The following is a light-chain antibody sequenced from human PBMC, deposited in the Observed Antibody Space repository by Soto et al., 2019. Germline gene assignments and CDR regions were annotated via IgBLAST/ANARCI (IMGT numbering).Light chain of an antibody. CDR3: QQYNNWTPYWK. V-gene: IGKV3-15*01. CDR1: QSVSSN. Sequence: EIVMTQFPATLSVSPGERVTLSCRASQSVSSNLAWYQQIPGQAPRLLIYGASTRATGIPARFSGSGSGTEFTLTISSLQSEDFAVYYCQQYNNWTPYWKFGKGTRLEI. CDR2: GAS. J-gene: IGKJ5*01.